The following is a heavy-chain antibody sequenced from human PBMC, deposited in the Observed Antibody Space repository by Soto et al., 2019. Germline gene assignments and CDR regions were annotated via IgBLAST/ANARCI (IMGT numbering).Heavy chain of an antibody. V-gene: IGHV4-39*01. CDR2: IYYSGST. CDR3: ARRQSSPWIDL. J-gene: IGHJ5*02. D-gene: IGHD2-15*01. Sequence: SETLSLTCTVSGGSISSSSYYWGWIRQPPGKGLEWIGNIYYSGSTYYNPSLKSRVTISVDTSKNQFSLKLSSVTAADTAVYYCARRQSSPWIDLSGQATLVTVSS. CDR1: GGSISSSSYY.